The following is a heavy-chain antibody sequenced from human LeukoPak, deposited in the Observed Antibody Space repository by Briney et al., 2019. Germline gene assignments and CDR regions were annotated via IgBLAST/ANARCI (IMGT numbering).Heavy chain of an antibody. D-gene: IGHD3-22*01. CDR1: GGSFSGYY. CDR3: ARDSSGYYYFDY. Sequence: SETLSLPCAVYGGSFSGYYWSWIRQPPGKGLEWIGEINHSGSTNYNPSLKSRVTISVDTSKNQFSLKLSSVTAADTAVYYCARDSSGYYYFDYWGQGTLVTVSS. V-gene: IGHV4-34*01. J-gene: IGHJ4*02. CDR2: INHSGST.